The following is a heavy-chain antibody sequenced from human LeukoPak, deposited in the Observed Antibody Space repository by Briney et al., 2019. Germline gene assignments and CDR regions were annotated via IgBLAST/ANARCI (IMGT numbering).Heavy chain of an antibody. CDR2: IYHSGST. CDR3: ASKTSDSSGYQYYFDY. D-gene: IGHD3-22*01. CDR1: GGSISSSNW. V-gene: IGHV4-4*02. J-gene: IGHJ4*02. Sequence: SGTLSLTCAVSGGSISSSNWWSWVRQPPGKGLEWIGEIYHSGSTNYNPSLKSRVTISVDKSKNQFSLKLSSVTAADTAVYYCASKTSDSSGYQYYFDYWGQGTLVTVSS.